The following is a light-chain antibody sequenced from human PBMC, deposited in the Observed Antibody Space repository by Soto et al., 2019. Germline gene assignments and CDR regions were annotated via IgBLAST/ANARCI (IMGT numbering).Light chain of an antibody. V-gene: IGLV1-47*02. Sequence: QSVLTQPPSASGTPGQRVTISCSGSSSNIGINYVYWYQQFPGTAPKLLIYTNNQRPSGVPDRFSGSKSGTSASLAISGLRSEDEADYYCNSYTSNNTYVFGTGTKVTVL. CDR3: NSYTSNNTYV. J-gene: IGLJ1*01. CDR1: SSNIGINY. CDR2: TNN.